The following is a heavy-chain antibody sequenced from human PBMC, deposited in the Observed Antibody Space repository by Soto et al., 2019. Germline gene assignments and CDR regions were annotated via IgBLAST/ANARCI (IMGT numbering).Heavy chain of an antibody. CDR2: INPNSGGT. V-gene: IGHV1-2*04. Sequence: ASVKVSCKASGYTFTGYYMHWVRQAPGQGLEWMGWINPNSGGTNYAQKFQGWVTMTRDTSISTAYMELSRLRSDDTAVYYCARERRDLHYYDSSGYYIDYWGQGTLVTVSS. CDR3: ARERRDLHYYDSSGYYIDY. D-gene: IGHD3-22*01. CDR1: GYTFTGYY. J-gene: IGHJ4*02.